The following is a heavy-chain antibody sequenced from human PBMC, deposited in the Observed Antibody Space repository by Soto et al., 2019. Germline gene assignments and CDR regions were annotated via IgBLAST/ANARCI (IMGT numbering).Heavy chain of an antibody. D-gene: IGHD2-21*02. CDR3: ARGDCGGDCYLIHY. V-gene: IGHV1-3*01. Sequence: ASVKVSCKASGYAFTSYAMHWVRQAPGQRLEWMGWINVGNGNTKYSQKFQGRVTITRDTSASTAYMELRSLRSEDTAVYYCARGDCGGDCYLIHYWGQRTLVTVSS. CDR2: INVGNGNT. J-gene: IGHJ4*02. CDR1: GYAFTSYA.